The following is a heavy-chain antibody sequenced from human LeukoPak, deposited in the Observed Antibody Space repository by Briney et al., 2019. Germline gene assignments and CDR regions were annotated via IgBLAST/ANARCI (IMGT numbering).Heavy chain of an antibody. J-gene: IGHJ5*02. D-gene: IGHD5-12*01. Sequence: ASVKVSCKASGGTFSSYAISWVRQAPGQGLEWMGGIIPIFGTANYAQKFQGRVTITADKSTSTAYMELSSLRSEDTAVYYCARNRWGIVATLTWFDPWGQGTLVTVSS. V-gene: IGHV1-69*06. CDR1: GGTFSSYA. CDR3: ARNRWGIVATLTWFDP. CDR2: IIPIFGTA.